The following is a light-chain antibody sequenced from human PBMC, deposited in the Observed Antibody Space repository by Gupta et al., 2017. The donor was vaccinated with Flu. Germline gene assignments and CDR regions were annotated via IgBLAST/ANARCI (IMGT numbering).Light chain of an antibody. J-gene: IGKJ2*01. CDR2: WTS. CDR3: QQEDSTPYT. Sequence: SQGERATINCKSSHSGWYSSDNKNYLAWYQQKAGQPPKLLMYWTSTRASGVSDRFSGSGSGTDFTLTISGLQAEDVAVYYCQQEDSTPYTFGQGTKLEIK. V-gene: IGKV4-1*01. CDR1: HSGWYSSDNKNY.